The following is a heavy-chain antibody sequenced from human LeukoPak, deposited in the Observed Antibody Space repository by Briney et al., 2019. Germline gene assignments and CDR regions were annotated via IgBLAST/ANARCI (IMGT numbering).Heavy chain of an antibody. D-gene: IGHD1-26*01. J-gene: IGHJ4*02. V-gene: IGHV4-59*08. Sequence: PSETLSLTCTVSGGSISSYYWSWIRQPPGKGLEWIGYIYYSGSTNYNPSLKSRVTISVDTSKNQFSLKLSSVTAADTAVYYCAAGAGHATFDYWGQGTLVTVSS. CDR2: IYYSGST. CDR1: GGSISSYY. CDR3: AAGAGHATFDY.